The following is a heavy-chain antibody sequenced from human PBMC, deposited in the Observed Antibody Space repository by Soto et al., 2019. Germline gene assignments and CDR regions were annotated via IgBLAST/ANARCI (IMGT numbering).Heavy chain of an antibody. CDR1: GYTFTSYG. CDR3: VRESLAAAGLANYYYGMDA. CDR2: ISAYNGNT. J-gene: IGHJ6*02. D-gene: IGHD6-13*01. Sequence: ASVKVSCKASGYTFTSYGISWVRQAPGQGREWMGWISAYNGNTNYAQKLQGRVTMTTDTSTSTAYMELRSLRSDDTAVYYCVRESLAAAGLANYYYGMDAWGQGTTVTVSS. V-gene: IGHV1-18*04.